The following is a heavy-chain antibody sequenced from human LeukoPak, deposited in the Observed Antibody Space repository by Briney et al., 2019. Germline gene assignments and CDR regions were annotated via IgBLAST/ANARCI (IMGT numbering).Heavy chain of an antibody. CDR3: ARDGARLTGSSGMDV. D-gene: IGHD6-6*01. Sequence: PSETLSLTCTVSGGSISSSSYYWDWIRQPPGKGLEWIGNIYYSGGTYYNPSLKSRVTISVDTSKNQFSLKLSSVTAADTAVYYCARDGARLTGSSGMDVWGQGTTVIVSS. V-gene: IGHV4-39*07. J-gene: IGHJ6*02. CDR2: IYYSGGT. CDR1: GGSISSSSYY.